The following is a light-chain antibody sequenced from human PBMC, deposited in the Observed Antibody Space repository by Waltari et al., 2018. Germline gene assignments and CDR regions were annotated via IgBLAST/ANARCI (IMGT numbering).Light chain of an antibody. CDR1: QSVSYY. V-gene: IGKV3-11*01. J-gene: IGKJ4*01. CDR2: DAS. Sequence: EVVLTQSPATLSLSPGERAPLSCRASQSVSYYLAWYQQKPGQAPRLLIYDASNRATGIPARFSGSGSGTDFTLTISSLEPEDFAVYYCQQRTNWPLTFGGGTKVEI. CDR3: QQRTNWPLT.